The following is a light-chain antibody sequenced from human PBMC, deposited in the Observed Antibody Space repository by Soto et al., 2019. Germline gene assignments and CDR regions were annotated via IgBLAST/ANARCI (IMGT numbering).Light chain of an antibody. J-gene: IGLJ1*01. CDR2: EVS. CDR3: CSYAGSRTPLI. CDR1: SSDVGSYNL. Sequence: QSALTQAASVSGSPGHSITISCTGTSSDVGSYNLVSWYQQHPGKAPKLMIYEVSKRPSGLSNRFSGSKSGNTASLTISGLQAEDEADYYCCSYAGSRTPLIFGTGTKVTVL. V-gene: IGLV2-23*02.